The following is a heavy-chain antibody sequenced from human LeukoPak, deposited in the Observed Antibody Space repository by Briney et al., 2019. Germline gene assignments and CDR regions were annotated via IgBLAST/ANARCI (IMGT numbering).Heavy chain of an antibody. D-gene: IGHD4-11*01. CDR3: ARDYVTTCAFDI. CDR1: GFTVSSYA. J-gene: IGHJ3*02. V-gene: IGHV3-30-3*01. Sequence: PGRSLRLSCAASGFTVSSYAMHWVRQAPGKGLEWVAVISYDGSNKYYADSVEGRFTISRDNSKNTLYLQKSSLRAENTAVYYCARDYVTTCAFDIWGQGTMVTVSS. CDR2: ISYDGSNK.